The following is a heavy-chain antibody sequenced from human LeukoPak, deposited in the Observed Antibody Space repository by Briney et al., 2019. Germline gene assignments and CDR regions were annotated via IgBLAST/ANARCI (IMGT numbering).Heavy chain of an antibody. V-gene: IGHV1-2*02. Sequence: ASVKVSCEASGYTFTGYYMHWVRQAPGQGLEWMGWINPNSGGTNYAQKFQGRVTMTRDTSISTAYMELSRLRSDDTAVYYCARAPPPHYCSSTSCYRNNWFDPWGQGTLVTVSS. J-gene: IGHJ5*02. CDR3: ARAPPPHYCSSTSCYRNNWFDP. CDR2: INPNSGGT. CDR1: GYTFTGYY. D-gene: IGHD2-2*02.